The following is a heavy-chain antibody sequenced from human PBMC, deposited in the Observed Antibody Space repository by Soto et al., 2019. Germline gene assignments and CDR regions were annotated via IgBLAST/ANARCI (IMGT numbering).Heavy chain of an antibody. CDR2: IYYSRDT. V-gene: IGHV4-30-4*01. J-gene: IGHJ4*02. CDR1: GGSISSGENY. Sequence: QVQLQESGPGLVKPSQTLSLTCSVSGGSISSGENYWNWIRQPPGKGLEWIGYIYYSRDTYYNPSLKSRVTRSLDTSKNQSSLKLSSVTAADTAVYYCAAPSGYYWVHNYWGQGTLVTVSS. CDR3: AAPSGYYWVHNY. D-gene: IGHD3-22*01.